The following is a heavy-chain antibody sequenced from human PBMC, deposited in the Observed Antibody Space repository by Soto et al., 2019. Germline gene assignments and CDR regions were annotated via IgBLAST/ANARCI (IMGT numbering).Heavy chain of an antibody. Sequence: SETLSLTCAVNGGPFSTYYWSWIRQPPWKGLEWIGGINPSGNTNSNPSLTSRITMSVDTYKNQFSLKLSSVTAADTAVYYFARKIPALVVVLDYCGQGTLVTVSS. CDR1: GGPFSTYY. D-gene: IGHD2-15*01. CDR2: INPSGNT. CDR3: ARKIPALVVVLDY. J-gene: IGHJ4*02. V-gene: IGHV4-34*01.